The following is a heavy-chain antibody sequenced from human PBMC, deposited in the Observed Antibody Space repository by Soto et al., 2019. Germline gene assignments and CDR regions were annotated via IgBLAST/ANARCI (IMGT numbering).Heavy chain of an antibody. CDR3: ARDSASYDFWSGYSYGMDV. CDR2: IYYSGST. J-gene: IGHJ6*02. V-gene: IGHV4-31*03. Sequence: SETLSLTCTVPGGSISSGGYYWSWIRQHPGKGLEWIGYIYYSGSTYYNPSLKSRVTISVDTSKNQFSLKLSSVTAADTAVYYCARDSASYDFWSGYSYGMDVWGQGTTVTVSS. CDR1: GGSISSGGYY. D-gene: IGHD3-3*01.